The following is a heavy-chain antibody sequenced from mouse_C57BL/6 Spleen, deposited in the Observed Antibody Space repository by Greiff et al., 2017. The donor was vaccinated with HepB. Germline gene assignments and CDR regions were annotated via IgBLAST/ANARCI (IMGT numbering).Heavy chain of an antibody. D-gene: IGHD3-3*01. CDR2: IDPSDSYT. Sequence: QVQLQQPGAELVMPGASVKLSCKASGYTFTSYWMHWVKQRPGQGLEWIGEIDPSDSYTNYNQKFKGKSTLTVDKSSSTAYMQLSSLTSEDSAVYYCARKRDGYFDVWGTGTTVTVSS. V-gene: IGHV1-69*01. J-gene: IGHJ1*03. CDR1: GYTFTSYW. CDR3: ARKRDGYFDV.